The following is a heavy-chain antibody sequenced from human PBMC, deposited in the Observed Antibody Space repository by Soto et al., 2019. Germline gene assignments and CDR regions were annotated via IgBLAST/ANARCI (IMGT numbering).Heavy chain of an antibody. CDR1: GFTFSNYA. V-gene: IGHV3-23*01. CDR3: AKGDYGSGYDY. Sequence: EVPLLESGGGLVQPGGSLRLSCAASGFTFSNYAMSWVRQAPGKGLEWVSTISGSGGSTYYADSVKGRFTISRDNSKNTLYLQMNSLSAEDTAVYYCAKGDYGSGYDYWGQGTLVTVSS. CDR2: ISGSGGST. J-gene: IGHJ4*02. D-gene: IGHD3-10*01.